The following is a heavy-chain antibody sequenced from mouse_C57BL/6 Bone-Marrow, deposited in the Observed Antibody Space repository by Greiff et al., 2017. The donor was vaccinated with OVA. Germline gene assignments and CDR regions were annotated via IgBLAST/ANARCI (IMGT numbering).Heavy chain of an antibody. CDR1: GFTFSDYY. CDR3: ARHGELRVNWFAD. V-gene: IGHV5-12*01. CDR2: ISNGGGST. Sequence: EVQLQESGGGLVQPGGSLKLSCAASGFTFSDYYMYWVRQTPEKSLEWVAYISNGGGSTYYPDTVKGRFTISRDNATNTLYLQMSRLKSEDTAMYYCARHGELRVNWFADWGQGTLVTVSA. J-gene: IGHJ3*01. D-gene: IGHD1-1*01.